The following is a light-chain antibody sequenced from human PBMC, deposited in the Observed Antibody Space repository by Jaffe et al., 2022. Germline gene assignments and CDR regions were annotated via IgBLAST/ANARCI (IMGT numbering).Light chain of an antibody. J-gene: IGKJ4*01. V-gene: IGKV3-20*01. CDR2: GAS. Sequence: EIVLTQSPGTLSLSPGERATLSCRASQSVSSSHLAWYQQKPGQAPRLLIYGASSRATGIPDRFSGSGSGTDFSLTISGLEPEDFAVYYCQQYGSSPTFGGGTKVEIK. CDR1: QSVSSSH. CDR3: QQYGSSPT.